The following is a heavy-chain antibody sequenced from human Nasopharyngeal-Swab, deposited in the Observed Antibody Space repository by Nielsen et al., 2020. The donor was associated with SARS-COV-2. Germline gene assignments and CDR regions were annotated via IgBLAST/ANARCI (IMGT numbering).Heavy chain of an antibody. CDR3: ARSVGSYYGQGAFDI. CDR1: GFTFGDYA. CDR2: IRSKTSGGAP. Sequence: GGSLRLSCTTSGFTFGDYAMSWFRQAPGKGLEWVGFIRSKTSGGAPEYAASVKGRFTISRDGAESIAYLQMNSLETEDTGVYYCARSVGSYYGQGAFDIWGQGTMVTVSS. J-gene: IGHJ3*02. D-gene: IGHD1-26*01. V-gene: IGHV3-49*01.